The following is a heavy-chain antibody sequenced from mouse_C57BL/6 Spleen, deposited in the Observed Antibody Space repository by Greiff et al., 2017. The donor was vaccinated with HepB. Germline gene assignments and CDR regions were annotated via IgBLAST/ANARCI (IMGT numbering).Heavy chain of an antibody. J-gene: IGHJ4*01. Sequence: EVKLMESGGGLVKPGGSLKLSCAASGFTFSSYAMSWVRQTPEQRLEWVATISDGGSYTYYPDNVKGRFTISRDNAKNNLYLQMSHLKSEDTAMYYCARAPRTGTRSYAMDYWGQGTSVTVSS. D-gene: IGHD4-1*01. CDR3: ARAPRTGTRSYAMDY. CDR2: ISDGGSYT. CDR1: GFTFSSYA. V-gene: IGHV5-4*03.